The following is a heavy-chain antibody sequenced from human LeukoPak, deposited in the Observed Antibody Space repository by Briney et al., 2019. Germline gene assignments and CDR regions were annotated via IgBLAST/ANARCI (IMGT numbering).Heavy chain of an antibody. D-gene: IGHD2-2*01. CDR1: GYTFTGYY. CDR3: ARATPTINTEY. CDR2: INPNTGGT. Sequence: GAPVKVSCKASGYTFTGYYMHWVRQAPGQGLEWMGWINPNTGGTNYAQNFQGRVTMTRDTSISTAYMELSSLRSDDTAVYYCARATPTINTEYWGQGTLVTVSS. V-gene: IGHV1-2*02. J-gene: IGHJ4*02.